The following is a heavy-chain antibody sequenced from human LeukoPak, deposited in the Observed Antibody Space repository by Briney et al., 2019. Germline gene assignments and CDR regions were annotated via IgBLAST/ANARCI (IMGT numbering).Heavy chain of an antibody. CDR1: GFIFSSYG. CDR3: ARGGIVALYYFDY. V-gene: IGHV3-30*03. Sequence: GGSLRLSCAASGFIFSSYGMHWVRQAPGKGLEWVAVISYDGDNKYYADSVKGRFTISRDNSKNTLYLQMNSLRAEDTAVYYCARGGIVALYYFDYWGQGTLVTVSS. D-gene: IGHD5-12*01. CDR2: ISYDGDNK. J-gene: IGHJ4*02.